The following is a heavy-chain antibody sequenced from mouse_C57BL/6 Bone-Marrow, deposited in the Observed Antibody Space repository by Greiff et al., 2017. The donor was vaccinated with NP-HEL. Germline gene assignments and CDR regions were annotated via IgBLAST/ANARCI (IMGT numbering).Heavy chain of an antibody. CDR3: AREEDSNTFAY. V-gene: IGHV1-52*01. CDR1: GYTFTSYW. CDR2: IDPSDSET. D-gene: IGHD2-5*01. Sequence: QVQLKQPGAELVRPGSSVKLSCKASGYTFTSYWMHWVKQRPIQGLEWIGNIDPSDSETHYNQKFKDKATLTVDKSSSTAYMQLSSLTSEDSAVYYCAREEDSNTFAYWGQGTLVTVSA. J-gene: IGHJ3*01.